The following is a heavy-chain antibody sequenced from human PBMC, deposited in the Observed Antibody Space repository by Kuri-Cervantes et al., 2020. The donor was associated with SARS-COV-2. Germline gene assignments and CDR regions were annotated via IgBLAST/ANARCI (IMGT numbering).Heavy chain of an antibody. CDR2: IYTSGST. CDR1: GGSISSHY. D-gene: IGHD4-17*01. J-gene: IGHJ5*02. V-gene: IGHV4-4*07. Sequence: GSLRLSCTVSGGSISSHYWSWIRQPAGKGLEWIGRIYTSGSTNYNPSLKSRVTISVDTSKNQFSLKLSSVTAADTAVYYCARGGYGDYLSWGQGTLVTVSS. CDR3: ARGGYGDYLS.